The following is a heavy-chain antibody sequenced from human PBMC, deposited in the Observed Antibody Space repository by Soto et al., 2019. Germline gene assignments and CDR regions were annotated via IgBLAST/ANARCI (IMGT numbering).Heavy chain of an antibody. CDR3: AAVILGQTPYFYGLDV. D-gene: IGHD3-22*01. Sequence: GASVKVSCKASGFTLSSSAVQWVRQARGQGLEWIGWIVVGSDNTNYAQKFQERVTITRDMSTSTVYMELSSLRSEDTATYYCAAVILGQTPYFYGLDVWGQATPVTVSS. CDR2: IVVGSDNT. J-gene: IGHJ6*02. CDR1: GFTLSSSA. V-gene: IGHV1-58*01.